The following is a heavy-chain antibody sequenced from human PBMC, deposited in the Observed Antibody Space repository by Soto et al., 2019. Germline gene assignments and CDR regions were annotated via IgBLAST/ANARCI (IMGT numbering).Heavy chain of an antibody. CDR3: ARGYSSRWPIFDY. CDR2: ISGSGGST. Sequence: GGSLRLSCAASGFTFSSYAMSWVRQAPGKGLEWVSAISGSGGSTYYADSVKGRFTISRDNSKNTLYLQMNSLRSEDTAVYYCARGYSSRWPIFDYWGQGTLVNVSS. V-gene: IGHV3-23*01. J-gene: IGHJ4*02. D-gene: IGHD6-13*01. CDR1: GFTFSSYA.